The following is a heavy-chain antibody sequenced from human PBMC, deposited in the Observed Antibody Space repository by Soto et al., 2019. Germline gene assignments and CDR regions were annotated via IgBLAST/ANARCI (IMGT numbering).Heavy chain of an antibody. J-gene: IGHJ6*03. CDR2: ISETGSNT. CDR3: ARRDYYFYMDV. CDR1: GFTFTKYG. V-gene: IGHV3-23*01. Sequence: VHLLESGGDLVQPGGSLRLSCIASGFTFTKYGMTWVRQAPGKGLEWVSAISETGSNTNYTDSVKGRFTISRDNSKNTVSLQMNSLRAEDTALYYCARRDYYFYMDVWGKGTTVTVSS.